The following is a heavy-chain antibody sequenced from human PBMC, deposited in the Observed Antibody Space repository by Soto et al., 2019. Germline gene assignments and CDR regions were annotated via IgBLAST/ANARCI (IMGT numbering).Heavy chain of an antibody. J-gene: IGHJ4*02. CDR3: ARHEGYGDGYNFLFDY. Sequence: PSETLSLTCTVSGGSISSSSYYWVWIRHPPGKGLEWIGSIYYSGSTYYNPSLKSRVTISVDTSKNQFSLKLSSVTAADTAVYYCARHEGYGDGYNFLFDYWGQGTQVTVSS. CDR1: GGSISSSSYY. CDR2: IYYSGST. V-gene: IGHV4-39*01. D-gene: IGHD5-12*01.